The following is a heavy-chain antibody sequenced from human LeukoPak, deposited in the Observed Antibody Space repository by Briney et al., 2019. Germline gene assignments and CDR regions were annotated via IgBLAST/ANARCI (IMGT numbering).Heavy chain of an antibody. V-gene: IGHV4-38-2*01. D-gene: IGHD3-16*02. CDR3: AMGLRLGELSL. Sequence: SETLSLTCAVSGYSISSGYYWGWIRQPPGKGLEWIGSIYYSGSIYYNPSLKSRVTISVETSKNQFSLRLSSVTAADTALYYCAMGLRLGELSLWGQGTLVTVSS. CDR1: GYSISSGYY. J-gene: IGHJ4*02. CDR2: IYYSGSI.